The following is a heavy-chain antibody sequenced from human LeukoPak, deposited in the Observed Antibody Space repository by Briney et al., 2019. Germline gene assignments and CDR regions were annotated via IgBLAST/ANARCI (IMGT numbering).Heavy chain of an antibody. D-gene: IGHD2-21*01. Sequence: ASVKVSCKASGYTFTSYYMHWVRQAPGQGLEWMGIINPSGGSTSYAQNFQGRVTMTRDTSKSTVYMELSSLRSEDTAVYYCARGLSYCGGDCYIDYWGQGTLVTVSS. V-gene: IGHV1-46*03. J-gene: IGHJ4*02. CDR1: GYTFTSYY. CDR3: ARGLSYCGGDCYIDY. CDR2: INPSGGST.